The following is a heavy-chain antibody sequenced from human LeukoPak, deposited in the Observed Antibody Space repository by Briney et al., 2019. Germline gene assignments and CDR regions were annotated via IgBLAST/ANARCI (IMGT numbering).Heavy chain of an antibody. D-gene: IGHD3-10*01. V-gene: IGHV1-69*13. CDR3: ARGRGSDWFDP. CDR1: GGTFISYA. Sequence: SVKVSCKASGGTFISYAISWVRQAPGQGREWMGGIIPIFGTANYAQKFQGRVTITADESTSTAYMELSSLRSEDTAVYYCARGRGSDWFDPWGQGTLVTVSS. CDR2: IIPIFGTA. J-gene: IGHJ5*02.